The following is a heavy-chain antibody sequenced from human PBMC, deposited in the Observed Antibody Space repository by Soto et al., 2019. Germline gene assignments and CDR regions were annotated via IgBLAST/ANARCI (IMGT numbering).Heavy chain of an antibody. J-gene: IGHJ3*02. D-gene: IGHD3-3*01. V-gene: IGHV1-2*02. CDR3: ARGGGVGVAGSAAFDM. CDR2: INPATGAA. Sequence: QLHLVQSGAVVKKPGASVTVSCSASGYPVTAYYMHWVRQAPGRGLEWMGGINPATGAAKYTQIFQGSATLARDTSTSTVFMELRGLTSADPAGFYCARGGGVGVAGSAAFDMWGQGTLVTVSS. CDR1: GYPVTAYY.